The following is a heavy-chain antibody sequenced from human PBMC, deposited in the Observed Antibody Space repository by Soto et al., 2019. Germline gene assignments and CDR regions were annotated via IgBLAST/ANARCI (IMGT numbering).Heavy chain of an antibody. CDR1: GFTFSSYG. Sequence: GGSLRLSCAASGFTFSSYGMHWVRQAPGKGLEWVAVIWYDGSNKYYADSVKGRFTISRDNSKNTLYLQMNSLRAEDTAVYYCAREYHGDNQTGEDCWGQGTLVTVSS. V-gene: IGHV3-33*01. CDR3: AREYHGDNQTGEDC. CDR2: IWYDGSNK. J-gene: IGHJ4*02. D-gene: IGHD4-17*01.